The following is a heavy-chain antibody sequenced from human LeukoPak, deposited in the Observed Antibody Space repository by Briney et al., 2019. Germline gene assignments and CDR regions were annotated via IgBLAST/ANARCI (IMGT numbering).Heavy chain of an antibody. CDR1: GGTFSSYA. CDR3: ARGPLLLWFGETNWFDP. Sequence: SVKVSCKASGGTFSSYAISWVRQAPGQGLEWMGGIIPIFGTANYAQKFQGRVTITADESTSTAYMELSSLRSNDTAVYYCARGPLLLWFGETNWFDPWGQGTLVTVSS. J-gene: IGHJ5*02. V-gene: IGHV1-69*01. D-gene: IGHD3-10*01. CDR2: IIPIFGTA.